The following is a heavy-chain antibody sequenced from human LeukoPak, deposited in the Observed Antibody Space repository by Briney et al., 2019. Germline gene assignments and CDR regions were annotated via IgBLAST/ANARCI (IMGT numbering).Heavy chain of an antibody. Sequence: GRSLRLSCAASGFNFMTYGMHWVRQAPGKGLEWVAFISYDGGKRFFGESVKGRFTIARDNSENTVSLQMNSLRAEDTAVYYCARLYDGSAYHADHFDYWGQGTLVIVSS. V-gene: IGHV3-30*03. J-gene: IGHJ4*02. CDR3: ARLYDGSAYHADHFDY. D-gene: IGHD3-22*01. CDR1: GFNFMTYG. CDR2: ISYDGGKR.